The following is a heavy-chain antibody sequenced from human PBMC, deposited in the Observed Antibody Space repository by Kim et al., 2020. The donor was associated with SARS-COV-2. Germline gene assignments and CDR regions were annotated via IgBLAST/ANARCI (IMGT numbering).Heavy chain of an antibody. D-gene: IGHD6-19*01. CDR2: INAGNGNT. J-gene: IGHJ4*02. Sequence: ASVKVSCKASGYTFTSYAMHWVRQAPGQRLEWMGWINAGNGNTKYSQKFQGRVTITRDTSASTAYMELSSLRSEDTAVYYCATLDSSGWYTFDYWGQGTLVTVSS. V-gene: IGHV1-3*01. CDR3: ATLDSSGWYTFDY. CDR1: GYTFTSYA.